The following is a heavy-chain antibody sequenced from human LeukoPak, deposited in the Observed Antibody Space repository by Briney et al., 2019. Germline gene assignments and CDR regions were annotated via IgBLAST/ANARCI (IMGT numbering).Heavy chain of an antibody. CDR3: TTVSHNWNYAGGFDY. CDR2: ISGSGGST. Sequence: GGSLRLSCAASGFTFSSYAMSWVRQAPGKGLEWVSAISGSGGSTYYADSVKGRFTISRDNSKNTLYLQMNSLKTEDTAVYYCTTVSHNWNYAGGFDYWGQGTLVTVSS. V-gene: IGHV3-23*01. D-gene: IGHD1-7*01. J-gene: IGHJ4*02. CDR1: GFTFSSYA.